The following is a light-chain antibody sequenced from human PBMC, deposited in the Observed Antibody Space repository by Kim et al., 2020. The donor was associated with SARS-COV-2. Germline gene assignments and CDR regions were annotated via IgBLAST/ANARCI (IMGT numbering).Light chain of an antibody. CDR3: MQALQTPPT. V-gene: IGKV2-28*01. CDR1: QSLLHTSGHNY. J-gene: IGKJ2*01. Sequence: IVMTQSPLTLPVTPGEPASISCISSQSLLHTSGHNYVDWYLQKPGQSPQLLIYLGSNRASGVPDRFSGSGSGTCFTLKISRVETEDIGVYYCMQALQTPPTFGQGTKLEI. CDR2: LGS.